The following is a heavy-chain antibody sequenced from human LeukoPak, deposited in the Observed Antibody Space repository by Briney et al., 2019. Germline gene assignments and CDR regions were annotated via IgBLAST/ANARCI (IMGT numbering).Heavy chain of an antibody. Sequence: GASVKVSCKASGYTSTNYDMNWVRQATGQGLEWMGWMNPTSGNTAYAQKFQGRVTITTNASISTAYMELSSLRSEDTGVYYCARGRAMWYYDSGGHYTTSSEYNWFDPRGQGTLVTVSS. CDR3: ARGRAMWYYDSGGHYTTSSEYNWFDP. CDR2: MNPTSGNT. CDR1: GYTSTNYD. V-gene: IGHV1-8*03. J-gene: IGHJ5*02. D-gene: IGHD3-22*01.